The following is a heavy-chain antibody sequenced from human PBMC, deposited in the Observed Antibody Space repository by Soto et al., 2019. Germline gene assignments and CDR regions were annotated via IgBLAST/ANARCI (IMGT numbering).Heavy chain of an antibody. D-gene: IGHD3-22*01. CDR2: ISYDGSNK. V-gene: IGHV3-30-3*01. J-gene: IGHJ4*02. CDR3: ARGYWDSSGYLYYFGY. Sequence: GSSLRLSCVAFGFTFSSYAMHWVRQAPGKGLEWVAVISYDGSNKYYADSVKGRFTISRDNSKNTLYLQLNSLRAEDTAVYYCARGYWDSSGYLYYFGYWGQGTLVTVSS. CDR1: GFTFSSYA.